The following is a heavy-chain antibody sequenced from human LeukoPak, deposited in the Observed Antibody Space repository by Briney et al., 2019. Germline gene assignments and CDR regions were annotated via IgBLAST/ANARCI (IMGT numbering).Heavy chain of an antibody. CDR1: GGTFSSYA. CDR3: ARVWMVATQDWFDP. V-gene: IGHV1-69*05. Sequence: ASVKVSCKASGGTFSSYAISWVRQAPGQGLEWMGGIIPIFGTANYAQKLQGRVTMTTDTSTSTAYMELRSLRSDDTAVYYCARVWMVATQDWFDPWGQGTLVTVSS. CDR2: IIPIFGTA. D-gene: IGHD5-12*01. J-gene: IGHJ5*02.